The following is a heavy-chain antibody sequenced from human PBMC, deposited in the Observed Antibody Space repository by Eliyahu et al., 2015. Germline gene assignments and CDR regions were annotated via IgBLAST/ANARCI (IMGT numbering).Heavy chain of an antibody. CDR2: INYNGNQ. CDR1: GGSIRSYY. J-gene: IGHJ5*02. V-gene: IGHV4-59*01. CDR3: ARYDSSQSSHWFDP. D-gene: IGHD3-22*01. Sequence: QVQLQESGPGLVKPSETLSLTCTVSGGSIRSYYWGWIRQPPGKGLEWVGYINYNGNQYYKPSLKSRVTISLDTSKNQFSLNLSSVTAADTAVYYCARYDSSQSSHWFDPWGQGTLVTVSS.